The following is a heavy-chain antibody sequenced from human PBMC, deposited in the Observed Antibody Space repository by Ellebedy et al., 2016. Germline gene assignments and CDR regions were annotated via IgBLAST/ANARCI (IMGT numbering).Heavy chain of an antibody. CDR3: AKWNGGWYAFEV. CDR1: GGSVSSEY. V-gene: IGHV4-59*02. J-gene: IGHJ3*01. D-gene: IGHD6-19*01. CDR2: VFHTGTT. Sequence: SETLSLTCNVFGGSVSSEYWNWIRRPPGKGLAWIGYVFHTGTTNYNPSLKSRVTMSVDTSKSQFSLRLTSVTAADTAVYYCAKWNGGWYAFEVWGQGTMVTVSS.